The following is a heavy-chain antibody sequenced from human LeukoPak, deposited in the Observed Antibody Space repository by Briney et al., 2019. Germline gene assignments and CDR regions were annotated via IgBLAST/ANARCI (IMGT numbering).Heavy chain of an antibody. D-gene: IGHD1-26*01. J-gene: IGHJ4*02. CDR2: IYYSGST. CDR3: ARDFVGPIDF. CDR1: GGSVSSGSYY. V-gene: IGHV4-61*01. Sequence: SSETLSLTCTVSGGSVSSGSYYWSWIRQPPGKGLEWIGYIYYSGSTNYNPSLKSRVTISVDTSKNQFSLKLSSVTAADTAVYYCARDFVGPIDFWGQGTLVTVSS.